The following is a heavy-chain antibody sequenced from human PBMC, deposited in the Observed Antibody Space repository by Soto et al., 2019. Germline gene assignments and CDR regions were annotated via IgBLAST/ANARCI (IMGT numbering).Heavy chain of an antibody. V-gene: IGHV3-74*01. Sequence: PGGSLRLSCAASGFTFSSDWMHWVRQAPGKGLVWVSRINSDGSSTSYADSVKGRFTISRDNAKNTLYLQMNSLRAEDTAVYYCARGGSYYYYYYGMDVWGQGTTVTVSS. CDR1: GFTFSSDW. D-gene: IGHD1-26*01. CDR3: ARGGSYYYYYYGMDV. CDR2: INSDGSST. J-gene: IGHJ6*02.